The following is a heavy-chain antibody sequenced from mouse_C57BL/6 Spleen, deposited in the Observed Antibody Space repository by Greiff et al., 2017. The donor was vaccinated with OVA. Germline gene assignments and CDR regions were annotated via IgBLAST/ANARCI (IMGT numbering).Heavy chain of an antibody. CDR1: GFTFSNYW. Sequence: EVKLQESGGGLVQPGGSMKLSCVASGFTFSNYWMNWVRQSPEKGLEWVAQIRLKSDNYATHYAESVKGRFTISIDDSKSSVYLQMNNLRAEDTGIYYCTARNWDDDYWGQGTTLTVSS. D-gene: IGHD4-1*01. CDR3: TARNWDDDY. V-gene: IGHV6-3*01. CDR2: IRLKSDNYAT. J-gene: IGHJ2*01.